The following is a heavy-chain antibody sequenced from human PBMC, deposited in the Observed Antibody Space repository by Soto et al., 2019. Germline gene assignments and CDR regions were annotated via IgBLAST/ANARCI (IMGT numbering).Heavy chain of an antibody. Sequence: QVQLQQWGAGLLKPSETLSLTCAVYGGSFSGYYWTWIRQPPGKGLEWIGEISHSGNTNYNPSLKSRVTISVDTAKDQFSRRLSAVTAADTAVYFCARPRPTRGALDYWGQGTLVTVSS. CDR1: GGSFSGYY. CDR2: ISHSGNT. V-gene: IGHV4-34*01. CDR3: ARPRPTRGALDY. D-gene: IGHD4-4*01. J-gene: IGHJ4*02.